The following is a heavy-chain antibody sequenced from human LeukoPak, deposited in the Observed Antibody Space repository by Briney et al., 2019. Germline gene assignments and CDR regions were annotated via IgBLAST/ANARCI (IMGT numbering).Heavy chain of an antibody. J-gene: IGHJ6*03. Sequence: ASVNVSCKASGYTFTDYYMHWVRQARGQGLEGMGLINHKSGGTNKPQKFRGRVTMTRDTSISKAYMELSRLRSDDTAVYHCARAYSSSSVYYYYIDVWGKGTTVTVSS. V-gene: IGHV1-2*02. CDR3: ARAYSSSSVYYYYIDV. CDR2: INHKSGGT. D-gene: IGHD6-6*01. CDR1: GYTFTDYY.